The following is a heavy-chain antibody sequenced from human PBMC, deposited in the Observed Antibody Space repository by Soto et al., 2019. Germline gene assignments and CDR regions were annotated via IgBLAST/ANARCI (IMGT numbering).Heavy chain of an antibody. J-gene: IGHJ4*02. CDR1: GFTFSSHS. Sequence: EVQLVESGGGLIQPGGSLRISCAASGFTFSSHSINWVRQAPGKGLEWVSYISGSGATKYYADSVKGRFTISRDNARNALYLQMSSLSDEDTAVYYCARAIRGFSYVVDYWGQGTLVTVSS. V-gene: IGHV3-48*02. D-gene: IGHD5-18*01. CDR2: ISGSGATK. CDR3: ARAIRGFSYVVDY.